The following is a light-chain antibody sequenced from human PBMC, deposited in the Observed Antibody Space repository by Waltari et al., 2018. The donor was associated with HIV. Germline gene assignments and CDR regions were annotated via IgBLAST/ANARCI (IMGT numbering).Light chain of an antibody. J-gene: IGLJ2*01. CDR2: DVT. Sequence: QAALTQPPSASGSPGQSVTISCTGTSSDIGAYNHVAWSQQYPGKAPKLMIYDVTKRPSGVPDRFSGSKSGNTASLTVSGLQAEDEADYYCASHAGSKDVFGGGTKLTVL. CDR1: SSDIGAYNH. V-gene: IGLV2-8*01. CDR3: ASHAGSKDV.